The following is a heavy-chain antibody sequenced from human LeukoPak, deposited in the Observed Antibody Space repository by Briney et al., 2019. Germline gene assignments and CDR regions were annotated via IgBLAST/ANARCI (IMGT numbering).Heavy chain of an antibody. V-gene: IGHV4-34*01. J-gene: IGHJ4*02. Sequence: PGGSLRLSCAASGFTFSSYNMIWVRRLPGKGLEWIGEINHSGSTNYNPSLKSRVTISVDTSKNQFSLKLSSVTAADTAVYYCARVYCGGDCYFRENYYFDYWGQGTLVTVSS. CDR3: ARVYCGGDCYFRENYYFDY. CDR1: GFTFSSYN. CDR2: INHSGST. D-gene: IGHD2-21*02.